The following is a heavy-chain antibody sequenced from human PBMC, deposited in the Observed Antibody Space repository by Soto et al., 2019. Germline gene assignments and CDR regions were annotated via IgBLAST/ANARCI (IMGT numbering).Heavy chain of an antibody. CDR2: IRSKANSSAT. V-gene: IGHV3-73*01. J-gene: IGHJ4*02. CDR3: TSPVMGNWSYY. D-gene: IGHD3-10*01. Sequence: GGSLRLSCAASGFTFSGSAMRWVRQASGKGLEWVGRIRSKANSSATAYAASVKGRFTISRDDSKNTAYLQMNSLKTEDMAVYYGTSPVMGNWSYYWGQGTLVTVSS. CDR1: GFTFSGSA.